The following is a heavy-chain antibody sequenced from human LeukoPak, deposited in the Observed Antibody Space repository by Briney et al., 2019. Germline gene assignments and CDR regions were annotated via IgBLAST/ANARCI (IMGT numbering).Heavy chain of an antibody. Sequence: GSLRLSCAASGFTVSSNYMSWVRQAPGKGLEWVSVIYSGGSTYYADSVKGRFTISRDNSKITLYLQMNSLRAEDTAVYYCARDSRSSWYGYYGMDVWGQGTTVTVSS. CDR2: IYSGGST. D-gene: IGHD6-13*01. V-gene: IGHV3-53*01. J-gene: IGHJ6*02. CDR3: ARDSRSSWYGYYGMDV. CDR1: GFTVSSNY.